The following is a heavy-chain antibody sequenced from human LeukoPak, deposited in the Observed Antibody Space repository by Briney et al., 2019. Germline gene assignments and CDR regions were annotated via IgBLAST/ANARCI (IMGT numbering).Heavy chain of an antibody. CDR2: INHSGST. V-gene: IGHV4-34*01. CDR3: ASLRGYSYGYPKNNFDY. Sequence: SETLSLTCTVSGGSISSYYWSWIRQPPGKGLEWIGEINHSGSTNYNPSLKSRVTISVDTSKNQFSLKLSSVTAADTAVYYCASLRGYSYGYPKNNFDYWGQGTLVTVSS. J-gene: IGHJ4*02. D-gene: IGHD5-18*01. CDR1: GGSISSYY.